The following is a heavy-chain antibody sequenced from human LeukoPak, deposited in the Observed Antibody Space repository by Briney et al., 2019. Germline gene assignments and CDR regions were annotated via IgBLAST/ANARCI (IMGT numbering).Heavy chain of an antibody. D-gene: IGHD3/OR15-3a*01. CDR3: VKGTGTKYYYYGMDV. CDR2: INSNGGST. Sequence: GGSLRLSCSASGFAFSNYATHWVRQAPGKGLEYVAGINSNGGSTYYADSVKGRFTMSGDNSKNTLCLQMSSLRAEDTAVYYCVKGTGTKYYYYGMDVWGQGTTVTVSS. V-gene: IGHV3-64D*06. CDR1: GFAFSNYA. J-gene: IGHJ6*02.